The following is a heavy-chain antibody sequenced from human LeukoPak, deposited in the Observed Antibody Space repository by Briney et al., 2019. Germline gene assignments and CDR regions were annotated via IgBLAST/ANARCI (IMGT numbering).Heavy chain of an antibody. J-gene: IGHJ4*02. Sequence: SETLSLTCTVSGGSISSYYWSWIRQPPGKGLEWIGYIYYSGSTNYNPSLKSRVTISVDTSKNQFSLKLSSVTAADTAVYYCAREAYYYDSSGYHYFDYWGQGTLVTVSS. CDR2: IYYSGST. CDR3: AREAYYYDSSGYHYFDY. D-gene: IGHD3-22*01. V-gene: IGHV4-59*01. CDR1: GGSISSYY.